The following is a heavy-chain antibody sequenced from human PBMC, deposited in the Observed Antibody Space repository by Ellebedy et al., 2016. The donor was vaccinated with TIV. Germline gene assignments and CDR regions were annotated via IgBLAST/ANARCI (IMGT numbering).Heavy chain of an antibody. CDR2: IDWDDDK. CDR1: GFSLSTSRLS. D-gene: IGHD6-19*01. J-gene: IGHJ4*02. Sequence: SGPTLVKPTQTLTLTCTFSGFSLSTSRLSVSRIRQPPGKALEWLARIDWDDDKFYSTSLRTRLTISKDSSENQVVLTMTNMDPEDTATYYCARISSGWGFDYWGQGALVTVSS. V-gene: IGHV2-70*17. CDR3: ARISSGWGFDY.